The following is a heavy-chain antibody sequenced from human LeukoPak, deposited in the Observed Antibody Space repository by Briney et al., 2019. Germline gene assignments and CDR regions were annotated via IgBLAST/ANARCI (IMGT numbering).Heavy chain of an antibody. J-gene: IGHJ4*02. CDR1: GGSFSIYA. V-gene: IGHV1-69*05. Sequence: SVNVSCKASGGSFSIYAICWVRQAPAQGLEWVGRIILIFGTANNAQTFQGRVTITTAESTSTAYLDLPSLTPEATAVFSCPSQPLRRNSSGPPQEFDYWGQGTLVTVSS. D-gene: IGHD3-22*01. CDR3: PSQPLRRNSSGPPQEFDY. CDR2: IILIFGTA.